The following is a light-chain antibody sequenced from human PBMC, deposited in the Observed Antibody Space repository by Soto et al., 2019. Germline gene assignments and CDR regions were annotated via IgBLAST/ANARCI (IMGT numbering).Light chain of an antibody. CDR2: GAS. CDR3: QQRSNWPPLT. CDR1: QSVSSSY. J-gene: IGKJ5*01. Sequence: EIVLTQSPGTLSLSPGERATLSCRASQSVSSSYLAWYQQIPGQAPRLLIYGASTRATGVPDRFSGSGSGTDFTLTIRRLAPEDFAVYYCQQRSNWPPLTFGQGTRLEI. V-gene: IGKV3D-20*02.